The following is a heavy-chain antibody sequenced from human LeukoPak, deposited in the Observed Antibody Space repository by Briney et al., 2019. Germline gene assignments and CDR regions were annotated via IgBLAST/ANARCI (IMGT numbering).Heavy chain of an antibody. CDR3: ARGIYDYVWGSYRFDY. J-gene: IGHJ4*02. CDR1: GFTFDDYG. CDR2: INWNGGST. D-gene: IGHD3-16*02. V-gene: IGHV3-20*04. Sequence: GGSLRLSCAASGFTFDDYGMSWVRQAPGKGLEWVSGINWNGGSTGYADSVKGRFTISRDSAKNSLYLQMNSLRAEDTALYYCARGIYDYVWGSYRFDYWGQGTLVTVSS.